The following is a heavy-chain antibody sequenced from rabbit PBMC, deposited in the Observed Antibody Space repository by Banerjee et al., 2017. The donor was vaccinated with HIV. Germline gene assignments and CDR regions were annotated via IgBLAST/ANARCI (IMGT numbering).Heavy chain of an antibody. V-gene: IGHV1S47*01. CDR2: TYPGKTNT. CDR3: ARDRLYTRVDL. Sequence: QEQLKETGGGLVQPGGSLTLSCKASGFDFSSYYMSWVRQAPGKGLEWIGMTYPGKTNTDYASWVNGRFTISSNTNQNTVSLQMNSLTAADTATYFCARDRLYTRVDLWGQGTLVTVS. J-gene: IGHJ3*01. CDR1: GFDFSSYY.